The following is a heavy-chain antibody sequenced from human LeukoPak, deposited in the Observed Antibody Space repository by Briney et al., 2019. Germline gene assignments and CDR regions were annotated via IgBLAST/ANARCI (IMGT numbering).Heavy chain of an antibody. CDR3: AQDFGFGELESQNWFDP. CDR2: INPNSGGT. V-gene: IGHV1-2*02. CDR1: GYTFTGDY. J-gene: IGHJ5*02. D-gene: IGHD3-10*01. Sequence: GASVKVSCKASGYTFTGDYMHWVRQAPGQGLEWMGWINPNSGGTNYAQKFQGRVTMTRDTSLSTPYMGLSRLRSDDTAVYYCAQDFGFGELESQNWFDPWGQGTLVTVSS.